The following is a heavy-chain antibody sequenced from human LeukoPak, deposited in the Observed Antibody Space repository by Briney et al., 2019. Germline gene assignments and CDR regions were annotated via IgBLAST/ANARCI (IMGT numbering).Heavy chain of an antibody. D-gene: IGHD6-13*01. J-gene: IGHJ4*02. CDR3: ARRRGWKQQLVYFDY. V-gene: IGHV4-59*08. Sequence: SETLSLTCTVSGGSITSYYWSWIRQPPGKGLEWIGYLFHSGTRRYNPSLKSRVTISADTTKNQIFFTLNSTTAADTAVYYCARRRGWKQQLVYFDYWGQGTLDTVSS. CDR2: LFHSGTR. CDR1: GGSITSYY.